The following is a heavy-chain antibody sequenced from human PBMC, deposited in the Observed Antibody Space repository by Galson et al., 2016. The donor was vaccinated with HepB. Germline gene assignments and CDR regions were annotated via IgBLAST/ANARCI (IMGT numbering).Heavy chain of an antibody. J-gene: IGHJ6*04. Sequence: SLRLSCAASGFTFSNYGMTWVRQAPGKGLEVVSSISRSGDSTDYADSVKGRFTISRDNSKNILYLQMNSLRAEDTALYYCVQGSTAPAVWGKGTTVTVSS. CDR3: VQGSTAPAV. D-gene: IGHD2-2*01. CDR1: GFTFSNYG. V-gene: IGHV3-23*01. CDR2: ISRSGDST.